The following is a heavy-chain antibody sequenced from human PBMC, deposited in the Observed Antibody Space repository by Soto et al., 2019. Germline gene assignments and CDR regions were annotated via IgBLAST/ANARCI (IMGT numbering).Heavy chain of an antibody. CDR3: ARLSGLDYDDYYGRDWFDP. V-gene: IGHV4-39*02. J-gene: IGHJ5*02. D-gene: IGHD4-17*01. CDR2: IFYSGST. Sequence: SETLSLTCTVSGGSISSEIYYWAWTRQPPGKGLEWIGSIFYSGSTYYNPSLNSRVTISVDTSKNHFSLKLRSVTAADTAVYYCARLSGLDYDDYYGRDWFDPWGQGTLVTVSS. CDR1: GGSISSEIYY.